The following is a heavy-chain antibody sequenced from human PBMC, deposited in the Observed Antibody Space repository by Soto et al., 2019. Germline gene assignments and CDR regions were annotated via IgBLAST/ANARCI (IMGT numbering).Heavy chain of an antibody. CDR1: GGSISSSSYY. Sequence: SETLSLTCTVSGGSISSSSYYWGWIRQPPGKGQEWIGSIYYSGSTYYNPSLKSRVTISVDTSKNQFSLKLSSVTAADTAVYYFARHYPYCSGGSCYPYYFDYWGQGTLVTVSS. J-gene: IGHJ4*02. V-gene: IGHV4-39*01. CDR3: ARHYPYCSGGSCYPYYFDY. CDR2: IYYSGST. D-gene: IGHD2-15*01.